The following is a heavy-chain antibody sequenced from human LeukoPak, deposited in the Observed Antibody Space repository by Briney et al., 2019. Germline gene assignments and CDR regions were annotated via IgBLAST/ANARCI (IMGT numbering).Heavy chain of an antibody. CDR2: ISPSGGST. V-gene: IGHV1-46*01. J-gene: IGHJ4*02. CDR1: GYTFTSNY. D-gene: IGHD5-18*01. CDR3: ARVSGTAMVYFDY. Sequence: ASVKVSCKAFGYTFTSNYMHWVRQAPGQGPEWMGVISPSGGSTTYAQKFQGRVIMTRDMSTSTVYMELSSLRSEDTAVYYCARVSGTAMVYFDYWGQGTLVTVSS.